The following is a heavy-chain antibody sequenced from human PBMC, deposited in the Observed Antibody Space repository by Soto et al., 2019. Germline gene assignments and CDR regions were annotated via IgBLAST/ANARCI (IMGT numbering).Heavy chain of an antibody. J-gene: IGHJ4*02. CDR3: ARNFNYDSY. V-gene: IGHV3-30-3*01. Sequence: PWGSLRLSCAASGFTFSSYAMHWVRQDPGKGLEWVAVISYYGSNKYYADSVKGRFTISRDNSKNTLYLQMNSLRAEDTAVYYCARNFNYDSYWAQGTLVTV. D-gene: IGHD3-22*01. CDR1: GFTFSSYA. CDR2: ISYYGSNK.